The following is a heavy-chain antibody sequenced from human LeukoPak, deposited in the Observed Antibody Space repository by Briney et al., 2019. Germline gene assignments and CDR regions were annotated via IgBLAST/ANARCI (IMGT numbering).Heavy chain of an antibody. CDR2: ISSSSSYI. V-gene: IGHV3-21*01. CDR1: GFTFSNYA. D-gene: IGHD3-22*01. CDR3: ARGELRSSGYYSLDYFDY. J-gene: IGHJ4*02. Sequence: GGSLRLSCAASGFTFSNYAMNWVRQAPGKGLEWVSSISSSSSYIYYADSVKGRFTISRDNAKNSLYLQMNSLRAEDTAVYYCARGELRSSGYYSLDYFDYWGQGTLVTVSS.